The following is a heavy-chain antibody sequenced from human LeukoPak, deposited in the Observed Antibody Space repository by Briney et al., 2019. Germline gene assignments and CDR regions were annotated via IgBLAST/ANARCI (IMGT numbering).Heavy chain of an antibody. CDR1: GFTFSSYW. CDR2: INTDGSST. V-gene: IGHV3-74*01. D-gene: IGHD3-22*01. CDR3: AKYDRVVLEAFDI. Sequence: PGGSLRLSCAASGFTFSSYWMHWVRQAPGKGLVWVSRINTDGSSTSYADSVKGRFTISRDNAKNTLYLQMNSLRAEDTALYYCAKYDRVVLEAFDIWGQGTMVTVSS. J-gene: IGHJ3*02.